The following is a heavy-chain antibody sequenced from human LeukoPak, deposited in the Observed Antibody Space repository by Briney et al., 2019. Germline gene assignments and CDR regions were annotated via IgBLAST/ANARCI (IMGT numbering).Heavy chain of an antibody. V-gene: IGHV4-39*01. CDR1: GGSISTSNYY. Sequence: PSETLSLTCTVSGGSISTSNYYWSWIRQPPGKGLEWIGSIYYSGSTYYNPSLKSRVTMSVDTSKKQFSLKLSSVTAADTAVYYCARHAVEAASRWFDPWGQGTLVTVSS. CDR2: IYYSGST. CDR3: ARHAVEAASRWFDP. D-gene: IGHD1-1*01. J-gene: IGHJ5*02.